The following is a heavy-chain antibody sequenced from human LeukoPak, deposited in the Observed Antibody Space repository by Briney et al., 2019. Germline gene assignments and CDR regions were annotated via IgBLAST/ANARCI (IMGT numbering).Heavy chain of an antibody. V-gene: IGHV4-59*05. D-gene: IGHD6-13*01. CDR2: IYYSGRT. CDR1: GGSISSYY. Sequence: ASETLSLTCTVSGGSISSYYWSWIRQPPGKGLEWIGSIYYSGRTYYNPSLKSRVTISVDTSKNQFSLKLSSVTAADTAVYYRARYSSSWYWFDPWGQGTLVTVSS. J-gene: IGHJ5*02. CDR3: ARYSSSWYWFDP.